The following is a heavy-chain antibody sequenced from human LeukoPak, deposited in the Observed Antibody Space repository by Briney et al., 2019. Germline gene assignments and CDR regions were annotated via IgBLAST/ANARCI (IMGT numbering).Heavy chain of an antibody. V-gene: IGHV1-8*03. CDR3: ARAPTGGYYDSSGYYWFDP. CDR2: MNPNSGNT. Sequence: ASVKVSCKASGYTFTSYDINWVRQATGQGLEWMGWMNPNSGNTGYAQKFQGRVTITRNTSISTAYMELSSLRSEDTAVYYCARAPTGGYYDSSGYYWFDPWGQGTLVTVSS. CDR1: GYTFTSYD. J-gene: IGHJ5*02. D-gene: IGHD3-22*01.